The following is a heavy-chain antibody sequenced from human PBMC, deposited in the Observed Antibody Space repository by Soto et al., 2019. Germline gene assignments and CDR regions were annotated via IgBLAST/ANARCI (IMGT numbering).Heavy chain of an antibody. V-gene: IGHV3-9*01. Sequence: EVQLVESGGGLVQPGRSLRLSCAASGFTFDDYAMHWVRQAPGKGLEWVSGISWNSGSIGYADSVKGQFTISRDNAKNSLYLHMKCRKAEDTALYDCPTDAAADPYCIDYWGRGTLVTVSS. CDR1: GFTFDDYA. D-gene: IGHD2-15*01. CDR2: ISWNSGSI. CDR3: PTDAAADPYCIDY. J-gene: IGHJ4*02.